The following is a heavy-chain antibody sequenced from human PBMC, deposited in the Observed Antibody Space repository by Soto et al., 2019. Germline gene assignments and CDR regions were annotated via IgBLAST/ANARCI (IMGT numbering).Heavy chain of an antibody. Sequence: SLRLSCTPSGFTFSDHGIHWVRQAPGKGLEWVAVIWNDGSNKFYTDSVKGRFTISGDNSKNTLFLQMNSLSAEDTAVYYCARDWNNGIDYWGQGTLGTVSS. CDR3: ARDWNNGIDY. CDR1: GFTFSDHG. V-gene: IGHV3-33*01. D-gene: IGHD2-8*01. CDR2: IWNDGSNK. J-gene: IGHJ4*02.